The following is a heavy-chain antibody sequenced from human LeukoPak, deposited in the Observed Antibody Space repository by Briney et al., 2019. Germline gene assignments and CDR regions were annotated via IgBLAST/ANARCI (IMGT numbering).Heavy chain of an antibody. CDR2: IYYSGST. CDR3: ARSILTVAGPFDY. J-gene: IGHJ4*02. D-gene: IGHD6-19*01. Sequence: SETLSLTCTVSGGSISSYYWSWIRQPPGKGLEWIGYIYYSGSTNYNPSLKSRVTMSVDTSKNQFSLKLSSVTAADTAVYFCARSILTVAGPFDYWGQGILVTISS. CDR1: GGSISSYY. V-gene: IGHV4-59*01.